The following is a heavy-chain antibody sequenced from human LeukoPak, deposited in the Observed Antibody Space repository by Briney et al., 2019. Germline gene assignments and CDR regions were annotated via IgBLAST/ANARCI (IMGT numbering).Heavy chain of an antibody. J-gene: IGHJ4*02. V-gene: IGHV4-34*01. CDR1: GESFSAYF. CDR3: ARGSSFDGYCSAGACDAGYYDS. D-gene: IGHD2-15*01. CDR2: INHRGSS. Sequence: PSETLSLTCAVYGESFSAYFWNWIRQAPGKPLEYIGEINHRGSSHYNPSLKTRVTLAVDTSKNQFSLRVTSVTAADTAVYFCARGSSFDGYCSAGACDAGYYDSWGQGTPVTVSS.